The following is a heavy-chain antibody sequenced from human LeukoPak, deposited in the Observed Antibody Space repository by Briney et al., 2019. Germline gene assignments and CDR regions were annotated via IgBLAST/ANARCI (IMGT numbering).Heavy chain of an antibody. CDR1: GGSISSGGYY. D-gene: IGHD6-13*01. V-gene: IGHV4-61*02. J-gene: IGHJ5*02. CDR2: IYTSGST. CDR3: AREIAAAALYNWFDP. Sequence: SQTLSLTCTVSGGSISSGGYYWSWIRQPAGKGLEWIGRIYTSGSTNYNPSLKSRVTISVDTSKNQFSLKLSSVTAADTAVYYCAREIAAAALYNWFDPWGQGTLVTVSS.